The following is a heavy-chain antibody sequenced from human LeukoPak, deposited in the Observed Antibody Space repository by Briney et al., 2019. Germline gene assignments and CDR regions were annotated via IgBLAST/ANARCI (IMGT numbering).Heavy chain of an antibody. J-gene: IGHJ3*02. Sequence: GGSLRLSCAASGFTFSAYEMNWVRQAPGKGLEWVAFIRYDGSYKYYADSVKGRFTISRDNSKNTLYLQMNSLRAEDTAVYYCAKDRETLAFDIWGQGTMVTVSS. CDR2: IRYDGSYK. CDR1: GFTFSAYE. CDR3: AKDRETLAFDI. V-gene: IGHV3-30*02.